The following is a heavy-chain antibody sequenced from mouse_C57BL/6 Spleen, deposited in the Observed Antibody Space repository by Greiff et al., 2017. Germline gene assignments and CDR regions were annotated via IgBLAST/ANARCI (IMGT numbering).Heavy chain of an antibody. J-gene: IGHJ1*03. D-gene: IGHD2-5*01. V-gene: IGHV1-50*01. CDR3: ARKAYYSNYWYFDV. Sequence: QVHVKQPGAELVKPGASVKLSCKASGYTFTSYWMQWVKQRPGQGLEWIGEIDPSDSYTNYNQKFKGKATLTVDTSSSTAYMQLSSLTSEDSAVYYCARKAYYSNYWYFDVWGTGTTVTVSS. CDR1: GYTFTSYW. CDR2: IDPSDSYT.